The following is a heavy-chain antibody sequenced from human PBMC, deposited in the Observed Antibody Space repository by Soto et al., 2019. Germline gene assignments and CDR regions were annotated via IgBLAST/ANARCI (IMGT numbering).Heavy chain of an antibody. CDR3: ARASGMVRGVIITWARYNWFHP. J-gene: IGHJ5*02. Sequence: SVKVSCKPSGGSFNNYALSWVRQAPVQVLEWLVGIILALGTPHYAQNFQGRVTITADESRSKVYMELGSLRSEDTAVYYCARASGMVRGVIITWARYNWFHPWRKGNPVTVS. D-gene: IGHD3-10*01. V-gene: IGHV1-69*13. CDR1: GGSFNNYA. CDR2: IILALGTP.